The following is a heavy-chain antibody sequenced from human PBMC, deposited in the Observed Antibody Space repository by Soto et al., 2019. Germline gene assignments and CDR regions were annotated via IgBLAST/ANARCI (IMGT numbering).Heavy chain of an antibody. J-gene: IGHJ6*03. Sequence: SETLSLTCTVSGGSISSGSYYWGWIRQPPGKGLEWIGSIYYSGSTYYNPSLKSRVTISADTSKDQFSLRLSSVTAADTAVYYCARTVLGPDLLADSFVDYYYYMDVWGQGTTVTVSS. D-gene: IGHD3-9*01. CDR2: IYYSGST. CDR1: GGSISSGSYY. V-gene: IGHV4-39*01. CDR3: ARTVLGPDLLADSFVDYYYYMDV.